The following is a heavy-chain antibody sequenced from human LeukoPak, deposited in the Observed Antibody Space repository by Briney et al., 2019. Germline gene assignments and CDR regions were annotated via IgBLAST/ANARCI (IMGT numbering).Heavy chain of an antibody. CDR1: GASISSYY. J-gene: IGHJ3*02. CDR3: ARAADAFDI. CDR2: TYYSGNT. V-gene: IGHV4-59*01. Sequence: SETLSLTCTVSGASISSYYWSWIRQPPGKGLEWVGYTYYSGNTKYNPYLKSRVTISADTSKTQFSLRLSSVTAADTAVYYCARAADAFDIWGQGTMVTVSS.